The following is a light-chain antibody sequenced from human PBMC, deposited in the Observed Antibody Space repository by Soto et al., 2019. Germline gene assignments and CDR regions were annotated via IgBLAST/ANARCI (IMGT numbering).Light chain of an antibody. J-gene: IGKJ3*01. CDR2: KVS. V-gene: IGKV2-30*01. CDR1: QSLVYSDGNTY. CDR3: MQGTHWPFT. Sequence: DVVMTQSPLSLPVTLGQPASISCRSSQSLVYSDGNTYLNWFQQRPDQSPRRLIYKVSNRDSGVPDRFSGSGSDTDFTLKISRVEAEDVGVFYCMQGTHWPFTFGPGTKVDI.